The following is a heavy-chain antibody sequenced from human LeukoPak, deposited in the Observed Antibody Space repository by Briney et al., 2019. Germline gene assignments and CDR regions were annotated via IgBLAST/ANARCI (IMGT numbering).Heavy chain of an antibody. J-gene: IGHJ4*02. CDR3: AKGTLGYCSGGSCYSGY. D-gene: IGHD2-15*01. CDR2: ISAGGGST. Sequence: GGSLRLSCAVSGFTFSRNSMNWVRQAPGKGLEWVSVISAGGGSTDFADSVKGRFTVSRDNSKNTLYLQMSSLRAEDTAVYYCAKGTLGYCSGGSCYSGYWGQGTLVTVSS. V-gene: IGHV3-23*01. CDR1: GFTFSRNS.